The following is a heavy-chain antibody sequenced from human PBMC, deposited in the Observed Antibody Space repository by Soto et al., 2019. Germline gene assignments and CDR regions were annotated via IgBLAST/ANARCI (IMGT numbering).Heavy chain of an antibody. J-gene: IGHJ6*02. Sequence: GESLKISCKGSGYSFTSYWIGWVRQMPGKGLEWMGIIYPGDSDTRNSPSFQGQVTISADKSISTAYLQWSSLKASDIAMYYCARSLAAAGYGMDVWGQGTTVTVSS. D-gene: IGHD6-13*01. CDR1: GYSFTSYW. V-gene: IGHV5-51*01. CDR2: IYPGDSDT. CDR3: ARSLAAAGYGMDV.